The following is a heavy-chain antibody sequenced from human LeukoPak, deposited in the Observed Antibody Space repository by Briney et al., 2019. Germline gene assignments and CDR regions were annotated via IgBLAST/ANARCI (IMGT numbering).Heavy chain of an antibody. Sequence: SETLSLTCAVSGGSISSRNWWSWVRQPPGKTLEWIGSIYSSGSTYYNPSLKSRVIIIIDTPKNHFSLTLSSVTAADTAVYYCARSDGYGLVGIWGQGTMVTVSS. CDR1: GGSISSRNW. V-gene: IGHV4-4*02. D-gene: IGHD3-10*01. J-gene: IGHJ3*02. CDR2: IYSSGST. CDR3: ARSDGYGLVGI.